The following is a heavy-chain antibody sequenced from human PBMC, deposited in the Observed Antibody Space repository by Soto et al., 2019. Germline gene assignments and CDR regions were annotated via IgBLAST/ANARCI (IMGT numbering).Heavy chain of an antibody. CDR3: ARITNYDFWSGYPNYFDY. J-gene: IGHJ4*02. CDR2: MNPNSGNT. Sequence: ASVKVSCKASGYTFTSYEINWLRQATGQGLEWMGWMNPNSGNTGYAQKFQGRVTMTRNTSISTAYMELSSLRSEDTAVYYCARITNYDFWSGYPNYFDYWGQGTPVTVSS. D-gene: IGHD3-3*01. V-gene: IGHV1-8*01. CDR1: GYTFTSYE.